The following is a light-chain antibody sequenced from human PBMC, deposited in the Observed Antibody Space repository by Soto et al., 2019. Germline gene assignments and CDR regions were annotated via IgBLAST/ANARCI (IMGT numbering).Light chain of an antibody. Sequence: EIVLTQSPGTLSFSPGERATLSCRASQSLSSSYLAWYQQKPGQAPRLLISGASSRATGIPDRFSGSGSGTDFTLTISRLEPEDVAVYYCQQYCSSPQTFGGGTKVEIK. CDR1: QSLSSSY. CDR2: GAS. CDR3: QQYCSSPQT. J-gene: IGKJ4*02. V-gene: IGKV3-20*01.